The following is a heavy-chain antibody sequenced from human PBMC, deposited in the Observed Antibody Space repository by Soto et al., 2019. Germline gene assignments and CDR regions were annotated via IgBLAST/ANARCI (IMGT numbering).Heavy chain of an antibody. CDR1: GGTFSSYA. V-gene: IGHV1-69*13. J-gene: IGHJ4*02. Sequence: ASVKVSCKASGGTFSSYAISWVRQAPGQGLEWMGGIIPIFGTANYAQKFQGRVTITADESTSTAYMELGSLRSEDTAVYYCARDLAYSSSSTDYWGQGTLVTVSS. CDR2: IIPIFGTA. CDR3: ARDLAYSSSSTDY. D-gene: IGHD6-6*01.